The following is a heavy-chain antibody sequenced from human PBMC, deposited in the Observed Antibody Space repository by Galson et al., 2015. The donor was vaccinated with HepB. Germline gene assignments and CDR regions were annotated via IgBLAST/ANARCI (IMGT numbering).Heavy chain of an antibody. CDR3: TTYFGYSSSWIVNYQNYGMDV. V-gene: IGHV3-30-3*01. D-gene: IGHD6-13*01. Sequence: SLRLSCAASGFRISNFAMHWVRQAPGKGLEWVSMISYDGSNQFYIESVRGRFTIPRDDSKNTLNLQMNSLKTEDTGVYYCTTYFGYSSSWIVNYQNYGMDVWGQGTTVTVSS. J-gene: IGHJ6*02. CDR2: ISYDGSNQ. CDR1: GFRISNFA.